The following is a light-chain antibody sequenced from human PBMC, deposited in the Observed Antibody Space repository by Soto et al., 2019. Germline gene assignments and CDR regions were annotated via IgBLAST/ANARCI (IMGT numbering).Light chain of an antibody. CDR3: QQYLDWPRT. CDR1: QSVGSD. CDR2: GAS. J-gene: IGKJ1*01. Sequence: EIVMTQSPATLSVSPGARATLSCRASQSVGSDLVWYRQKPGQAPRLLIYGASNRATGVPDRFSGSGSGTVFTLTSSSRQSDDFAVYYGQQYLDWPRTFGQGTKVEIK. V-gene: IGKV3-15*01.